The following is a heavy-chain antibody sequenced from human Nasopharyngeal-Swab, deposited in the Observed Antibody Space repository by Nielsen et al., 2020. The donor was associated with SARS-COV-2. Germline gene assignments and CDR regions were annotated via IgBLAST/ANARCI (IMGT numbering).Heavy chain of an antibody. CDR2: TYYRSKWYN. CDR3: ARSRAALLWFGESRHLFDY. CDR1: GDSVSSNSAA. V-gene: IGHV6-1*01. Sequence: SQTLSLTCAISGDSVSSNSAAWNWIRQSPSRGLEWLGRTYYRSKWYNDYAVSVKSRITINPDTSKNQFSLKLSSVTAADTAVYYCARSRAALLWFGESRHLFDYWGQGTLVTVSS. J-gene: IGHJ4*02. D-gene: IGHD3-10*01.